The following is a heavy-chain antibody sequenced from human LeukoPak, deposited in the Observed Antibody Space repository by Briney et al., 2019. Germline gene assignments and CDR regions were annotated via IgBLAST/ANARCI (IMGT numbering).Heavy chain of an antibody. CDR1: GGSITNYY. CDR2: IYYSGST. J-gene: IGHJ5*02. V-gene: IGHV4-59*08. CDR3: ARHAAARLGWFDP. Sequence: SETLSLTCTVSGGSITNYYWSWIRQPPGKGLEWIGYIYYSGSTSYNSSLKSRVTISVDAPKNHFSLKLNSVTAADTAMYYCARHAAARLGWFDPWGQGILVTVSS. D-gene: IGHD6-6*01.